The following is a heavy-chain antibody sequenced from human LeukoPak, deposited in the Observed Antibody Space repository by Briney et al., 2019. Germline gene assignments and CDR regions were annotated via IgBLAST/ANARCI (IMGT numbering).Heavy chain of an antibody. V-gene: IGHV4-34*01. J-gene: IGHJ5*02. CDR3: ARAFPFGYRSSTSCYKGRATYNWFDP. Sequence: SETLSLTCAVYGGSFSGYYWSWIRQPPGKGLEWIGEINHSGSTNYNPSLKSRVTISVDTSKNQFSLKLSSVTAADTAVYYCARAFPFGYRSSTSCYKGRATYNWFDPWGQGTLVTVSS. CDR1: GGSFSGYY. D-gene: IGHD2-2*02. CDR2: INHSGST.